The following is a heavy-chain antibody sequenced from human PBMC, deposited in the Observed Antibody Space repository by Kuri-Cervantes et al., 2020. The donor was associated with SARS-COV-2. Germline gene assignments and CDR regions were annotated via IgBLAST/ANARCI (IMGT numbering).Heavy chain of an antibody. J-gene: IGHJ4*02. Sequence: SSVTVSCKASGGTFSSYAVTWVRQAPGRGFEWMGRIIPLFGTTIYAEKFRGRVTITADKSTNTAYMDLSSLRSEDTAVYYCARPYCTSSTCYDGTFDSWGQGTLVTVSS. CDR3: ARPYCTSSTCYDGTFDS. V-gene: IGHV1-69*06. CDR2: IIPLFGTT. D-gene: IGHD2-2*01. CDR1: GGTFSSYA.